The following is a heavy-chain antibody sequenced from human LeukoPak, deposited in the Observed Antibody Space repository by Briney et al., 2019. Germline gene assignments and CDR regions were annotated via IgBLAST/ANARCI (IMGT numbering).Heavy chain of an antibody. CDR3: ARVCGGDCFDAFDT. J-gene: IGHJ3*02. Sequence: PGGSLRLSCAASGFTVSSNYMSWVRHAPGKGLEWDSVIYSGGSTYYADSAKGRFTISRDNSKNTLYLQMNSLRAEDTAVYYCARVCGGDCFDAFDTWGQGTMVTVSS. CDR1: GFTVSSNY. V-gene: IGHV3-66*02. CDR2: IYSGGST. D-gene: IGHD2-21*02.